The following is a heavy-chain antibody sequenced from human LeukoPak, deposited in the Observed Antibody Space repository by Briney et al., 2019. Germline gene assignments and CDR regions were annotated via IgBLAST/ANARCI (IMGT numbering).Heavy chain of an antibody. CDR3: ARGDILTGYYL. Sequence: SQTLSLTCAVSGGSISSGGYSWSWIRQPPGKGLEWIGYIYHSGSTYYNPSLKSRVTISVDRSKNQFSLKLSSVTAADTAVYYRARGDILTGYYLWGQGTLVTVSS. CDR1: GGSISSGGYS. V-gene: IGHV4-30-2*01. D-gene: IGHD3-9*01. J-gene: IGHJ4*02. CDR2: IYHSGST.